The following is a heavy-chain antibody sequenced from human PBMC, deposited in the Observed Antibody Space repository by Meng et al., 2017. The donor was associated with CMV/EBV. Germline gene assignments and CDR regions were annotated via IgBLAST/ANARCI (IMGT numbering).Heavy chain of an antibody. CDR1: GVTFSSYW. J-gene: IGHJ4*02. CDR2: ISSDGTAT. Sequence: GGSLRLSCTVSGVTFSSYWMHWVRQAPGKGLEWVSRISSDGTATSYADSVKGRFTISRDNAKNTLYLQMSGLRVEDTAVYYCAGTPKSVYFDNWVQGTLVTVSS. V-gene: IGHV3-74*01. CDR3: AGTPKSVYFDN.